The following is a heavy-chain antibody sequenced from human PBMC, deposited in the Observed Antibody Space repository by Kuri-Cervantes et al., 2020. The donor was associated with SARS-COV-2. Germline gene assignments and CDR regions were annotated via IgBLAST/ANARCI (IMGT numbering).Heavy chain of an antibody. CDR1: GFTFSSYA. J-gene: IGHJ5*02. V-gene: IGHV3-64*04. CDR2: ISSNGGST. Sequence: GESLKISCSASGFTFSSYAMHWVRQAPGKGLEYVSAISSNGGSTYYADSVKGRFTISRDNSKNTLYLQMSSLRSEDTAVYYCARVRMVRGVISLRLSSYNWFDPWGQGTLVTGYS. D-gene: IGHD3-10*01. CDR3: ARVRMVRGVISLRLSSYNWFDP.